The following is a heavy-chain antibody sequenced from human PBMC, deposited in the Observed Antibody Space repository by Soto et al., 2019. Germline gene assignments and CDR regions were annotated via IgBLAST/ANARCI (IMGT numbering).Heavy chain of an antibody. D-gene: IGHD3-22*01. CDR2: IYYSGST. CDR1: GGSISSGGYY. CDR3: AIYDSSGSRGFQH. Sequence: QVQLQESGPGLVKPSQTLSLTCTVSGGSISSGGYYWSWIRQHPGKGLEWIGYIYYSGSTYYNPSLKSRVTIAVDTSKNQFTLKLSSVTAADTAVYYCAIYDSSGSRGFQHWGQGTLGNVSS. J-gene: IGHJ1*01. V-gene: IGHV4-31*03.